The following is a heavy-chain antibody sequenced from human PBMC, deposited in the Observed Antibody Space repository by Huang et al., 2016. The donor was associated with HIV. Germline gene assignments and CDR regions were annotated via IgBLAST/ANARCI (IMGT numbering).Heavy chain of an antibody. CDR1: GFTFTNYG. CDR3: VRESLYFGDFLFDH. CDR2: VSANSGDI. Sequence: QVQLVQSGAEVKRPGASLKVSCKTSGFTFTNYGFSWGRQAPGQGLGWLGGVSANSGDINYEWKCGGRVSMTTDTTSGTAYMELRRLTSDDTATYYCVRESLYFGDFLFDHWGQGTPVTVSA. V-gene: IGHV1-18*04. D-gene: IGHD3-10*01. J-gene: IGHJ4*02.